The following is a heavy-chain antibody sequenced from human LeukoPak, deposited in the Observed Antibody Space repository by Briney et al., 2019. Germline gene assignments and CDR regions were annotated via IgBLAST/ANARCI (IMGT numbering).Heavy chain of an antibody. Sequence: GGSLRLSCAASGVTFSSYAMSWVRQAPGKGLEWVANIKQDGSEKYYVDSVKGRFTISRDNAKNSLYLQMNSLRAEDTAVYYCARDWASSSWFQDWGQGTLVTVSS. CDR1: GVTFSSYA. D-gene: IGHD6-13*01. CDR3: ARDWASSSWFQD. V-gene: IGHV3-7*01. CDR2: IKQDGSEK. J-gene: IGHJ4*02.